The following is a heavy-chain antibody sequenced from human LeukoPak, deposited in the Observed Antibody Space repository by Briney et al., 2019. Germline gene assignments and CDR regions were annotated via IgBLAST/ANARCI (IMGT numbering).Heavy chain of an antibody. CDR1: GFTLSTYG. V-gene: IGHV3-23*01. Sequence: GGSLRLSCEASGFTLSTYGMSWVRQGPGKGLEWVTAVSGGGLTTYYADSMKGRFTISRDNSKNTVYPQLNNLRAEDTAVYYCAKRYSGSPFYYMHVWGKGTTVTVAS. J-gene: IGHJ6*03. CDR2: VSGGGLTT. D-gene: IGHD3-10*01. CDR3: AKRYSGSPFYYMHV.